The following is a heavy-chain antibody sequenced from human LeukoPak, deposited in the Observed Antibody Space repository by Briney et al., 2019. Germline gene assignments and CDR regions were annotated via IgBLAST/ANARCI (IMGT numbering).Heavy chain of an antibody. D-gene: IGHD2-2*01. CDR3: ARGGVPAAAFDP. J-gene: IGHJ5*02. V-gene: IGHV4-59*01. CDR1: GGSISSYY. Sequence: SETLSLTCTVSGGSISSYYWSWIRQPPGKGLEWIGYIYYSGSTNYNPSLRSRVTISVDTSKNQFSLKLSSVTAADTAVYYCARGGVPAAAFDPWGQGTLVTVSS. CDR2: IYYSGST.